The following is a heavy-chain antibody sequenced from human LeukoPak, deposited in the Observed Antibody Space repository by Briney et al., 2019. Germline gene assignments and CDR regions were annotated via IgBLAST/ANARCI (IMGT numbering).Heavy chain of an antibody. CDR3: ARYIYGDHGRHFDY. D-gene: IGHD4-17*01. CDR1: GYSISSGYY. CDR2: IYHSGST. J-gene: IGHJ4*02. V-gene: IGHV4-38-2*02. Sequence: SETLSLTCTVSGYSISSGYYWGWIRQPPGKGLEWIGSIYHSGSTYYNPSLKSRVTISVDTSKNQFSLKLSSVTAADTAVYYCARYIYGDHGRHFDYWGQGTLVTVSS.